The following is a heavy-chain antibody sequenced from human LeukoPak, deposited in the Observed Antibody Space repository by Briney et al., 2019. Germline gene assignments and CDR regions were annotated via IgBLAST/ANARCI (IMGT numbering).Heavy chain of an antibody. CDR1: GGSISSYY. J-gene: IGHJ6*03. Sequence: SETLSPTCTVSGGSISSYYLSWIRQPPGKGLEWIGYIYYSGSTNYNPSLKSRLTITVDTSKHQFSLKLSSVTGADTAVYYCATYGGDSVSYYYHMDVWGTGTTVTVSS. CDR2: IYYSGST. D-gene: IGHD2-21*02. V-gene: IGHV4-59*01. CDR3: ATYGGDSVSYYYHMDV.